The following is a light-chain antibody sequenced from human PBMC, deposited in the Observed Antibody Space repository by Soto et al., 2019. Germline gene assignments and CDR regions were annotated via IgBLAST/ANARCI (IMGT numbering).Light chain of an antibody. CDR1: QAIRND. CDR2: AAS. V-gene: IGKV1-6*02. Sequence: IQMTQSPSSLSASVGDRVTITCRASQAIRNDLGWYQQKPGKDPKLLINAASSLQSGVPSRFSGSGSGTEFTLTITSLLPEDFATYFCLQDYNYPRTFGQGTKVEIK. J-gene: IGKJ1*01. CDR3: LQDYNYPRT.